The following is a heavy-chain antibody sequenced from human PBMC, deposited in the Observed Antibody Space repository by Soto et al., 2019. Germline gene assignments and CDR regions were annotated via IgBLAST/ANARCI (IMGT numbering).Heavy chain of an antibody. CDR1: GGSVRAPDW. D-gene: IGHD1-1*01. V-gene: IGHV4-4*02. Sequence: SETLSLTCTLSGGSVRAPDWWNWVRQSPDKGLEWIAEVHISGHSNYNPSLRSRVSVSIDSSKNQFYLNLNSVTAADTAIYYCARVRKACSANNCYLDPWGQGTKVTVST. J-gene: IGHJ4*03. CDR2: VHISGHS. CDR3: ARVRKACSANNCYLDP.